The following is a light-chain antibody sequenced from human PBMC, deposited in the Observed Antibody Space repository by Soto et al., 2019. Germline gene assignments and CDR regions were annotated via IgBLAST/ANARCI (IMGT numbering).Light chain of an antibody. CDR1: QSVLYSSNKKKY. J-gene: IGKJ2*01. V-gene: IGKV4-1*01. Sequence: DIVMTQSPDSLAVSLGESSTMNCKSSQSVLYSSNKKKYLSWYQQKPGQPPKLLIYWASSRESGVPDRFSGSGSETDFTLTISSLQAEDVAVYYCQQYYSTPFTFGQGTKLEIK. CDR3: QQYYSTPFT. CDR2: WAS.